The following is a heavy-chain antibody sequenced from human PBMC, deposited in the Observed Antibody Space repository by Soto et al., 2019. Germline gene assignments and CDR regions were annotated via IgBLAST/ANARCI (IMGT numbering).Heavy chain of an antibody. Sequence: SETLSLTCTVSGGSISSSSYYWGWIRQPPGKGLEWIGSIYYSGSTYYNPSLKSRVTISVDTSKNQFSLKLSSVTAPDTAVYYCERAFRGIAALRGMDVWGQGTTVTVSS. CDR2: IYYSGST. D-gene: IGHD6-13*01. V-gene: IGHV4-39*01. CDR1: GGSISSSSYY. CDR3: ERAFRGIAALRGMDV. J-gene: IGHJ6*02.